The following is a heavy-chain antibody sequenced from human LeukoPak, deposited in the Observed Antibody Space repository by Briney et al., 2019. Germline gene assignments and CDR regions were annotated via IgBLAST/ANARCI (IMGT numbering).Heavy chain of an antibody. CDR3: AREMVEGYCSGGSCYGDY. J-gene: IGHJ4*02. V-gene: IGHV4-4*07. D-gene: IGHD2-15*01. Sequence: SETLSLTCTVSGGSISSYYWSWIRQPAGRGLEWIGRIHTSGSTNYNPSLKSRVTMSGDTSKNQFSLKLSSVTAADTAVYYCAREMVEGYCSGGSCYGDYWGQGTLVTVSS. CDR1: GGSISSYY. CDR2: IHTSGST.